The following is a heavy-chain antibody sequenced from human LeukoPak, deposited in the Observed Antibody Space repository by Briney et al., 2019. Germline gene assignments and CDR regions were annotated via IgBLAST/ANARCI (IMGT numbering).Heavy chain of an antibody. V-gene: IGHV1-3*01. CDR1: GYTFTSYD. CDR3: ARDRWPQVRGVIWWFDP. D-gene: IGHD3-10*01. J-gene: IGHJ5*02. Sequence: ASVKVSCKGSGYTFTSYDIHRVRQAPGQRLEWMGWIKAGNGDTKYSQKFQGRVTITRDTSASTAYMELSSLRSEDTAVYYCARDRWPQVRGVIWWFDPWGQGTLVTVSS. CDR2: IKAGNGDT.